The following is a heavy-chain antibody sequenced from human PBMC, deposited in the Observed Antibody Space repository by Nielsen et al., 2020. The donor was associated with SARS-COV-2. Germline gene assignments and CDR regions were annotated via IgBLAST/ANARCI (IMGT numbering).Heavy chain of an antibody. J-gene: IGHJ6*02. V-gene: IGHV3-23*01. CDR2: ISSSGGQT. CDR1: GFTLSNYA. CDR3: AKDELRRSGSRMDV. Sequence: GESLKISCVASGFTLSNYAMNWVRQAPGKGLEWVSGISSSGGQTYYTGSVKGRSTISRDNSKNTLYLQMSSLRAEDTAVYYCAKDELRRSGSRMDVWGQGTTVTVSS. D-gene: IGHD3-3*01.